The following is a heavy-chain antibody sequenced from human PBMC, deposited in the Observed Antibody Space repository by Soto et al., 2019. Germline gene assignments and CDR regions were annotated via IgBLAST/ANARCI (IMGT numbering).Heavy chain of an antibody. CDR1: GFTFSSYW. Sequence: GGSLRLSCAASGFTFSSYWMHWVRQAPGKGLVWVSRINSDGSSTSYADSVKGRFTISRDNAKNTLYLQMNSLRAEDTAVYYCAKVSYYDFWSGHFDYWGQGTLVTVSS. D-gene: IGHD3-3*01. J-gene: IGHJ4*02. V-gene: IGHV3-74*01. CDR3: AKVSYYDFWSGHFDY. CDR2: INSDGSST.